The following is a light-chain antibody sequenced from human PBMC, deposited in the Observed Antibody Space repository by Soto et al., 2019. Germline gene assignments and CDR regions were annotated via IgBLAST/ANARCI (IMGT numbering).Light chain of an antibody. J-gene: IGKJ2*01. CDR1: QGISSN. CDR2: GTA. V-gene: IGKV3-15*01. Sequence: EIVMTQSPATLSVSPGERATLSCRASQGISSNLAWYQQKPGQAPRLLIYGTATRATGIPARFSGSGSGTDFTLTIRSLQSEDFAVYYCHQYYDGPETFGQGTKVEIK. CDR3: HQYYDGPET.